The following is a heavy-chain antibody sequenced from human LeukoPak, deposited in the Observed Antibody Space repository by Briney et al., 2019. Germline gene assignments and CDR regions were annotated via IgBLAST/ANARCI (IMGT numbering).Heavy chain of an antibody. Sequence: PGGSLRLSCTASGFTFSSHAMSWVRQAPGKGLEWVSIISGSGYSTYYADSVKGRFTISRDNSKNTLYLQMNSLRAEDTAVYSCAKVLGMYGSSGYAWYFDYWGQGTLVTVSS. CDR3: AKVLGMYGSSGYAWYFDY. CDR1: GFTFSSHA. D-gene: IGHD6-25*01. J-gene: IGHJ4*02. V-gene: IGHV3-23*01. CDR2: ISGSGYST.